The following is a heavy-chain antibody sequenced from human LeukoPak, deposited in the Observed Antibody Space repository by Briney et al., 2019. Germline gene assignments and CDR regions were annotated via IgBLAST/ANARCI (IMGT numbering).Heavy chain of an antibody. Sequence: GGSLRLSCAASGFTFDDYAMHWVRQAPGKGLEWVSGISSNSGSIGYADSVKGRFTISRDNAKNSLYLQMNSLRAEDTALYYCAISTSGYYYGMDVWGQGTTVTVSS. D-gene: IGHD5/OR15-5a*01. CDR1: GFTFDDYA. J-gene: IGHJ6*02. V-gene: IGHV3-9*01. CDR3: AISTSGYYYGMDV. CDR2: ISSNSGSI.